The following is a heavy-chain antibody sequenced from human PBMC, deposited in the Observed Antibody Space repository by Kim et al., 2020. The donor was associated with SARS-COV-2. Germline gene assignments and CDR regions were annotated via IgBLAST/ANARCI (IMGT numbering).Heavy chain of an antibody. V-gene: IGHV4-59*13. D-gene: IGHD1-20*01. CDR2: IYYSGST. Sequence: SETLSLTCTVSGGSISSYYWSWIRQPPGKGLEWIGYIYYSGSTNYNPSLKSRVTISVDTSKNQFSLKLSSVTAADTAVYYCARELGITGSDAWWFDPWGQGTLVTVSS. CDR3: ARELGITGSDAWWFDP. CDR1: GGSISSYY. J-gene: IGHJ5*02.